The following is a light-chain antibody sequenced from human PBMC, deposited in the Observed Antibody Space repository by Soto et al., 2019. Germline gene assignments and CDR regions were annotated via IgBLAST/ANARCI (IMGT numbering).Light chain of an antibody. CDR3: SSYTSSSTYV. V-gene: IGLV2-14*01. CDR1: SSDVGGYSF. CDR2: EVS. Sequence: QSALTQPASVSGSPGQSITISCTGTSSDVGGYSFVSWYQHHPGKAPRLLIYEVSDRPSGVSNRFSGSKSGNTASLTISGLQADDESDYYCSSYTSSSTYVFVTGTKLTVL. J-gene: IGLJ1*01.